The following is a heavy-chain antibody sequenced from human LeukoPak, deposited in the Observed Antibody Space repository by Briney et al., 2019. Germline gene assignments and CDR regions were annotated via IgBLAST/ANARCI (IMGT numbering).Heavy chain of an antibody. CDR3: AREHYFYHMDG. J-gene: IGHJ6*03. V-gene: IGHV3-21*01. CDR2: ISSSSRFI. CDR1: GISFSNYS. Sequence: GGSLRLSCAASGISFSNYSMNWVRQAPGKGLEWVSLISSSSRFIYYGDSVKGRFTISRDNAENSLYLQMNSLRAEDTAVYYCAREHYFYHMDGWGEGTTVTVSS.